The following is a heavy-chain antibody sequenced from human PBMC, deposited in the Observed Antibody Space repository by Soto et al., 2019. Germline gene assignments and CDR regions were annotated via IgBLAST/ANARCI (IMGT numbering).Heavy chain of an antibody. V-gene: IGHV3-30*18. CDR2: ISDDGRDK. CDR1: GFTFSSYG. D-gene: IGHD6-13*01. CDR3: AKDRNRGAAVYCFDY. J-gene: IGHJ4*02. Sequence: QPGGSLRLSCAASGFTFSSYGMHWVRQAPGKGLEWVAVISDDGRDKHHAGPVKGRFTNTRDNSKNTLYLIMDSLRPEDSAVYYCAKDRNRGAAVYCFDYWGQGTLVTVSS.